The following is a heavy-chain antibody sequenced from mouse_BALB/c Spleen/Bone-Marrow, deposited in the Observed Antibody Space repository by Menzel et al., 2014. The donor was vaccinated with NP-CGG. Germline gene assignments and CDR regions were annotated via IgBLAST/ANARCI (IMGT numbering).Heavy chain of an antibody. V-gene: IGHV5-9-3*01. CDR1: GFTFSSYA. CDR2: ISSGGNYT. Sequence: EVKLMESGGGLVKPGGSLKLSCAASGFTFSSYAMSWVRQTPEKRLEWVATISSGGNYTYYPDSVKGRFSISRDNAKNTLYLQMSSLRSEDTAVYYCARHGGYDAGAWFAYWGQGTPVTVS. J-gene: IGHJ3*01. D-gene: IGHD2-2*01. CDR3: ARHGGYDAGAWFAY.